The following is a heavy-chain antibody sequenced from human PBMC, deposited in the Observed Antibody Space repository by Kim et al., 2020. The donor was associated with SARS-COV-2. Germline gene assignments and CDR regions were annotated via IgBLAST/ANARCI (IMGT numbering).Heavy chain of an antibody. Sequence: GGSLRLSCETSGFSFSTYALGWVRQAPGKGLQWVSSISGSGGRTYYAESLGGRFSISRDNSKNTMFLQMSSLRADDTALYYCARIGARGVYDMVDFWGQRTQVTVSS. CDR3: ARIGARGVYDMVDF. CDR1: GFSFSTYA. J-gene: IGHJ4*02. D-gene: IGHD3-22*01. CDR2: ISGSGGRT. V-gene: IGHV3-23*01.